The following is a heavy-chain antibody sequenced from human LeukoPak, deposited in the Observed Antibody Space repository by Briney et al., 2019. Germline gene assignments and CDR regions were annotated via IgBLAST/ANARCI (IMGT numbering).Heavy chain of an antibody. CDR2: IDRSGST. CDR3: ARLAKVGYSSSHFDY. J-gene: IGHJ4*02. Sequence: PGGSLRLSCAASGFTFSNYAMNWVRQPPGKGLEWIGEIDRSGSTNYNPSLKSRLTISVDTSKNQFSLKLSSVTAADTAVYYCARLAKVGYSSSHFDYWGQGTLVTVSS. V-gene: IGHV4-34*01. CDR1: GFTFSNYA. D-gene: IGHD6-6*01.